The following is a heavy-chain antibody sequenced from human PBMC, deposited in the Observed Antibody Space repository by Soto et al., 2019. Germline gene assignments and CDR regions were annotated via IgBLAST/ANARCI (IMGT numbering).Heavy chain of an antibody. CDR1: GFTFSTYG. J-gene: IGHJ6*01. CDR2: ISYDGSNK. CDR3: AKDQDTAMVIIYYYFGMDV. D-gene: IGHD5-18*01. V-gene: IGHV3-30*18. Sequence: QVQLVESGGGVVQPGRSLRLSCAASGFTFSTYGMHWVRQAPGKGLEWVAVISYDGSNKYYADSVKGRFTISRDNSKNTLYLQMNSLRVEDTAVYYCAKDQDTAMVIIYYYFGMDVW.